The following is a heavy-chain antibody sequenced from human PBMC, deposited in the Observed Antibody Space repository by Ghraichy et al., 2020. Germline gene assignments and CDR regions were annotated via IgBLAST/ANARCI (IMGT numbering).Heavy chain of an antibody. CDR1: GGSFSAYY. J-gene: IGHJ6*02. CDR3: ATGGMDV. Sequence: SETLSLTCVAYGGSFSAYYWSWIRQPPGKGLEWIGEINHSGSTNYNPSLKSRVTISVDTSKNQFSLKLSSVTATDTAVYYCATGGMDVWGQGTTVTVSS. CDR2: INHSGST. V-gene: IGHV4-34*01.